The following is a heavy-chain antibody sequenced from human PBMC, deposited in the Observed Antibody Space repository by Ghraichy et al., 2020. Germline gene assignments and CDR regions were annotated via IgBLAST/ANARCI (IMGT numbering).Heavy chain of an antibody. CDR2: ISGSGST. V-gene: IGHV3-23*01. CDR1: GFTFSNYA. Sequence: GESLNISCAASGFTFSNYAMTWVRQAPGKGLEWVSGISGSGSTYNADSVKGRFIISRENSKNTLYLQMNSLRAEDTAVYNCANAIHSSGNFGNAFHIWGQGTMVTVSS. J-gene: IGHJ3*02. D-gene: IGHD3-10*01. CDR3: ANAIHSSGNFGNAFHI.